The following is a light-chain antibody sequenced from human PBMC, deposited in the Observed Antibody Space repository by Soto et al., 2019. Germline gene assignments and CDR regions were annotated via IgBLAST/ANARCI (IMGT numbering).Light chain of an antibody. Sequence: EIVFTPSPSTLSLSPGERATLSFRASQSVSSSFLAWYQQRPGQAPRLLIYDASNRATGIPARFSGSGSGTDFTLTISSLEPEDFAVYYCQQYGSSPLTFGGGTKVAI. CDR1: QSVSSSF. CDR3: QQYGSSPLT. J-gene: IGKJ4*01. V-gene: IGKV3-20*01. CDR2: DAS.